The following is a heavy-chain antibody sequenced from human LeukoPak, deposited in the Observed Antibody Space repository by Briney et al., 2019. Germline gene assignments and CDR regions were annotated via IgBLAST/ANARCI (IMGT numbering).Heavy chain of an antibody. Sequence: SETLSLTCTVSGGSISSGSYYWSWIRQPPGKGLEWIGYIYYSGSTNYNPSLKSRVTISVDTSKNQFSLKLSSVTAADTAVYYCARAGYYGSGSYYTWIPDYWGQGTLVTVSS. J-gene: IGHJ4*02. CDR2: IYYSGST. D-gene: IGHD3-10*01. V-gene: IGHV4-61*01. CDR3: ARAGYYGSGSYYTWIPDY. CDR1: GGSISSGSYY.